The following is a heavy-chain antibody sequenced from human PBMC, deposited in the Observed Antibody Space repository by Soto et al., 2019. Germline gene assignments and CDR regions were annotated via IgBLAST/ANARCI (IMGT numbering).Heavy chain of an antibody. V-gene: IGHV3-53*01. J-gene: IGHJ4*02. CDR3: ARDGGSYPFDY. CDR1: GFTVSSNY. CDR2: IYSGGST. D-gene: IGHD1-26*01. Sequence: VQLVESGGGVVQPGRSLRLSCAASGFTVSSNYMSWVRQAPGKGLEWVSVIYSGGSTYYADSVKGRFTISRDNSKNTLYLQMNSLRAEDTAVYYCARDGGSYPFDYWGQGTLVTVSS.